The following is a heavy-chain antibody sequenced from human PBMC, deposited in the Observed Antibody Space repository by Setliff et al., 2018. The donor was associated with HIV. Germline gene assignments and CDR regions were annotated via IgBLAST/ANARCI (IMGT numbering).Heavy chain of an antibody. V-gene: IGHV3-23*01. Sequence: GGSLRLSCAASGFTFSSYAMSWVRQAPGKGLEWVSAISGSGGSTYYADSVKGRFTISRDNARSLVFLQMNSLRAEDTGIYYCARDGHSHNDLDYWGQGTL. D-gene: IGHD5-12*01. CDR2: ISGSGGST. CDR3: ARDGHSHNDLDY. CDR1: GFTFSSYA. J-gene: IGHJ4*02.